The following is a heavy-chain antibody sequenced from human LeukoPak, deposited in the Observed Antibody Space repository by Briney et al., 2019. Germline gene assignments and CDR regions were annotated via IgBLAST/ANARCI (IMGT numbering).Heavy chain of an antibody. Sequence: GGSLRLSCAASGFTFSSYWMNWVRQAPGKGLEWVSSISSSSSYIYYADSVKGRFTISRDNAKNSLYLQMNSLRAEDTAVYYCARDRTPLDYYDSSGYYYDRPYYFDYWGQGTLVTVSS. D-gene: IGHD3-22*01. CDR2: ISSSSSYI. V-gene: IGHV3-21*01. J-gene: IGHJ4*02. CDR1: GFTFSSYW. CDR3: ARDRTPLDYYDSSGYYYDRPYYFDY.